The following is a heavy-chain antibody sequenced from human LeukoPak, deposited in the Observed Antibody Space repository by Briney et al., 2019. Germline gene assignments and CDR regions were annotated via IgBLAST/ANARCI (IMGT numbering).Heavy chain of an antibody. CDR3: ARVYDYVWGSYRYNPDAFDI. J-gene: IGHJ3*02. V-gene: IGHV1-8*01. D-gene: IGHD3-16*02. CDR1: GYTFTSYD. Sequence: GASVKVSCTASGYTFTSYDINWVRQATGQGLEWMGWMNPNSGNTGYAQKFKGRVTMTRNTSISTAYMELSSLRSEDTAVYYCARVYDYVWGSYRYNPDAFDIWGQGTMVTVSS. CDR2: MNPNSGNT.